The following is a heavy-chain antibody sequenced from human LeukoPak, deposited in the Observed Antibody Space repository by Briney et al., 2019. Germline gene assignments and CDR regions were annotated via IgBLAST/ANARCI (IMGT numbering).Heavy chain of an antibody. CDR2: ISSSSSYI. CDR3: ARDGYGDYEGGYFGY. V-gene: IGHV3-21*01. Sequence: GGSLRLSCAASGFTFSSYSMNWVRQAPGKGLEWVSSISSSSSYINYADSVKGRFTISRDNAKNSLYLQMNSLRAEDTAVYYCARDGYGDYEGGYFGYWGQGTLVTVSS. D-gene: IGHD4-17*01. J-gene: IGHJ4*02. CDR1: GFTFSSYS.